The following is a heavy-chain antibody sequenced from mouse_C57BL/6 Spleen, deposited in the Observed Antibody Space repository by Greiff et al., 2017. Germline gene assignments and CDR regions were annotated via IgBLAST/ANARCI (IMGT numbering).Heavy chain of an antibody. CDR2: ISSGGDYI. J-gene: IGHJ2*01. V-gene: IGHV5-9-1*02. CDR3: TRESHYGSSYFDY. Sequence: EVKVEESGEGLVKPGGSLKLSCAASGFTFSSYATSWVRQTPEKRLEWVAYISSGGDYIYYADTVKGRFTISRDNARNTLYLQMSSLKSEDTAMYYCTRESHYGSSYFDYWGQGTTLTVSS. D-gene: IGHD1-1*01. CDR1: GFTFSSYA.